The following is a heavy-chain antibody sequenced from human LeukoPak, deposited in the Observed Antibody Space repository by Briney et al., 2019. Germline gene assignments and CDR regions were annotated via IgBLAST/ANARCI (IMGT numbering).Heavy chain of an antibody. CDR2: IKSRSDGETR. CDR3: TREASGALDP. J-gene: IGHJ5*02. Sequence: GGSLRLSCEASGFTFTNAWMGWVRQAPGKGLEWVGRIKSRSDGETRDYAAPVKGRFTISRDDSKNTLYLQMNSLKSEDTAFYYCTREASGALDPWGQGTLVTVSS. CDR1: GFTFTNAW. D-gene: IGHD3-10*01. V-gene: IGHV3-15*01.